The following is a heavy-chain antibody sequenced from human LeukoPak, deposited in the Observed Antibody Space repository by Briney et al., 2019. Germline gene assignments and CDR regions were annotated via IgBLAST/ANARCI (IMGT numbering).Heavy chain of an antibody. CDR1: RFTFSNYR. CDR2: ISSSGSTI. CDR3: ARREAPYYDFWSGYYTPDYYGMDV. V-gene: IGHV3-48*01. Sequence: GGSLRLSCAASRFTFSNYRMSWVRQAPGKGLEWISYISSSGSTIYYTDSVKGRFTISRDNAKNSLYLQMNSLRAEDTAVYFCARREAPYYDFWSGYYTPDYYGMDVWGQGTTVTVSS. J-gene: IGHJ6*02. D-gene: IGHD3-3*01.